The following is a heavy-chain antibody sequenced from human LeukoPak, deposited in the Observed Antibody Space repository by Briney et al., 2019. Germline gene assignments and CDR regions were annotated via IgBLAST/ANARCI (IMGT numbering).Heavy chain of an antibody. CDR3: AREGRVRYYGSGSYLGGYYFPNWFDP. CDR2: INHSGST. Sequence: PSETLSLTCAVYGGSFSGYYWSWIRQPPGKGLEWIGEINHSGSTNYNPSLKSRVAISVDTSKNQFSLKLSSVTAADTAVYYCAREGRVRYYGSGSYLGGYYFPNWFDPWGQGTLVTVSS. D-gene: IGHD3-10*01. J-gene: IGHJ5*02. CDR1: GGSFSGYY. V-gene: IGHV4-34*01.